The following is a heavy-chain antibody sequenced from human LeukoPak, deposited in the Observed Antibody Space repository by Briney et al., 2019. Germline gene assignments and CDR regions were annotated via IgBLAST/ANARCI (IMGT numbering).Heavy chain of an antibody. D-gene: IGHD2-2*01. CDR2: IHYSGSA. V-gene: IGHV4-30-4*01. CDR1: GGSFSSGGYY. J-gene: IGHJ4*02. CDR3: ARYYCASTRCPGIDY. Sequence: SETLSLTCTVSGGSFSSGGYYWTWIRQPPGKGLEWIGYIHYSGSAYYNPFLKSRLTISVDTSRNQFSLQLSSVTPADTAFYYCARYYCASTRCPGIDYWGQGTLVTVSS.